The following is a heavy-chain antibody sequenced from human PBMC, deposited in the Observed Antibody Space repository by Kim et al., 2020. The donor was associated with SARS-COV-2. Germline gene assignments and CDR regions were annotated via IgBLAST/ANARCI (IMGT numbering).Heavy chain of an antibody. Sequence: SVKVSCKASGGTFSSYAISWVRQAPGQGLEWMGGIIPIFGTANYAQKFQGRVTITADESTSTAYMELSSLRSEDTAVYYCARAGGDCSSTSCEYYYYGMDVWGQGTTVTVSS. D-gene: IGHD2-2*01. CDR3: ARAGGDCSSTSCEYYYYGMDV. V-gene: IGHV1-69*13. CDR2: IIPIFGTA. J-gene: IGHJ6*02. CDR1: GGTFSSYA.